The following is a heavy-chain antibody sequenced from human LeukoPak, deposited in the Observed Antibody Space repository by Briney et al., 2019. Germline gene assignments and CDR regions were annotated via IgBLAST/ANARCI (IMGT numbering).Heavy chain of an antibody. V-gene: IGHV1-69*01. D-gene: IGHD2-2*01. Sequence: GASVKVSCKSSGGTFSSYAISWVRQAPGQGLEWMGGIIPIFGTANYAQKFQGRVTITADESTSTAYMELSSLRSEDTAVYYCARDCSSTSCHDKAGFDYWGQGTLVTVSS. CDR1: GGTFSSYA. J-gene: IGHJ4*02. CDR2: IIPIFGTA. CDR3: ARDCSSTSCHDKAGFDY.